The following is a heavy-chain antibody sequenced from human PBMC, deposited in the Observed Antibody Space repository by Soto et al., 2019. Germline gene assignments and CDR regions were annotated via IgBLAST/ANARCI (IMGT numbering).Heavy chain of an antibody. CDR1: GGTFSSYA. V-gene: IGHV1-69*10. D-gene: IGHD4-4*01. CDR3: ARNTVTTFRAYDY. J-gene: IGHJ4*02. CDR2: IIPILGTA. Sequence: SVKVSCKASGGTFSSYAISWVRQAPGQGLEWMGGIIPILGTANYAQKFQGRVTITADKSTSTAYMELSSLRSEDTAVYYCARNTVTTFRAYDYWGQGTLVTVSS.